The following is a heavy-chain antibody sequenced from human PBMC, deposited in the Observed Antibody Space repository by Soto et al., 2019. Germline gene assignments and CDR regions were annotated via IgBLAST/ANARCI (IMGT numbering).Heavy chain of an antibody. J-gene: IGHJ4*02. V-gene: IGHV3-23*01. CDR2: ISGSGGST. Sequence: EVQLLESGGGLVQPGGSLRLSCAASGFNFSSYAMNWVRQAPGKGLEWVSAISGSGGSTYYADSVKGRFTISRDNSKNTLYQQMNSLRPQALAVYYLAIKVALQLVDWGQGTLVTVSS. D-gene: IGHD6-13*01. CDR1: GFNFSSYA. CDR3: AIKVALQLVD.